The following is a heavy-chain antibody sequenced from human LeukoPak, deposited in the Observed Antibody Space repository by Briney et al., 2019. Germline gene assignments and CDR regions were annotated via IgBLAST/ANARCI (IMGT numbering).Heavy chain of an antibody. V-gene: IGHV4-34*01. CDR2: INHSGST. CDR3: ARGRQTYYYDSSGYCFDY. J-gene: IGHJ4*02. CDR1: GGSFSGYY. D-gene: IGHD3-22*01. Sequence: PSETLSLTCAVYGGSFSGYYWSWIRQPPGKGLEWIGEINHSGSTNYNPSLKSRVTISVDTSMNQFSLRLSSVTAADTAVYYCARGRQTYYYDSSGYCFDYWGQGTLVTVSS.